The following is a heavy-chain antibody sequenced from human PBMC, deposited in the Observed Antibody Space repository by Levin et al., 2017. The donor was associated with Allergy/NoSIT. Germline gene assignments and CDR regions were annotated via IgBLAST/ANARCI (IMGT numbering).Heavy chain of an antibody. V-gene: IGHV3-30*18. J-gene: IGHJ4*02. CDR2: ISDDGSNK. CDR3: AKDFYSNAAVHLDS. Sequence: PGGSLRLSCAASGFSFSNYGMHWVRQAPGKGLEWLAVISDDGSNKYYADSEKGRFTISRDNSKNTLYLQINSLRAEDTAVYYCAKDFYSNAAVHLDSWGQGTLVTVSS. D-gene: IGHD3-10*01. CDR1: GFSFSNYG.